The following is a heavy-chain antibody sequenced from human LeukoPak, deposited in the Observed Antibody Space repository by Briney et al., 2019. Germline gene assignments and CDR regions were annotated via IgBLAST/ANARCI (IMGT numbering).Heavy chain of an antibody. D-gene: IGHD3-10*01. CDR2: ISGSGST. V-gene: IGHV3-23*01. CDR3: VHGGLYYLDY. Sequence: GGTLRPSCAASGFTFSSHGMSWVRQAPGKGLEWVSAISGSGSTYHADSVKGRFTISRDIFKNTLYLQMNSLRAEDTAVYYCVHGGLYYLDYWGQGTLVTVSS. J-gene: IGHJ4*02. CDR1: GFTFSSHG.